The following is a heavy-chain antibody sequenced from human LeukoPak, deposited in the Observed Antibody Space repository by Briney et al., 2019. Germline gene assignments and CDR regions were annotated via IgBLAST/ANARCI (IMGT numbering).Heavy chain of an antibody. CDR1: GGSISSGGYS. CDR3: ARNRRGNSYDAFDI. J-gene: IGHJ3*02. CDR2: IYYSGST. V-gene: IGHV4-31*03. D-gene: IGHD4-23*01. Sequence: SETLSLTCTVSGGSISSGGYSWSWIRQHPGKGLEWIGYIYYSGSTYYNPSLKSRVTISVDTSKNQFSLKLSSVTAADTAVYYCARNRRGNSYDAFDIWGQGTMVTVSS.